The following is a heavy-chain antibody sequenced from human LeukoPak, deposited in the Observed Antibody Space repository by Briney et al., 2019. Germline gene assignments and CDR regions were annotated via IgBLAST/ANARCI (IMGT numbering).Heavy chain of an antibody. Sequence: ASVKVSCKASGYTFTSYYMHWVRQAPGQGLEWMGIINPSGGSTSYAQKFQGRVTMTRDISTSTVYMELSSLRSEDTAVYYCARVRFLEGPRNYYMDVWGKGTTVTVSS. CDR2: INPSGGST. V-gene: IGHV1-46*01. J-gene: IGHJ6*03. CDR3: ARVRFLEGPRNYYMDV. D-gene: IGHD3-3*01. CDR1: GYTFTSYY.